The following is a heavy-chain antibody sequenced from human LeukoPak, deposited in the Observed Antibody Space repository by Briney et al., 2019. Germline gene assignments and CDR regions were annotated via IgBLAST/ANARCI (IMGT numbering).Heavy chain of an antibody. D-gene: IGHD1-26*01. V-gene: IGHV3-11*04. Sequence: PGGSLRLSCAASGFTFSDYYMSWIRQAPGKGLEWVSYISSSGSTIYYADSVEGRFIISRDNAKNSLYLEMDSLKVEDTAVYYCARVGAWDLQRVFEYWGQGTLVTVSS. CDR3: ARVGAWDLQRVFEY. CDR2: ISSSGSTI. J-gene: IGHJ4*02. CDR1: GFTFSDYY.